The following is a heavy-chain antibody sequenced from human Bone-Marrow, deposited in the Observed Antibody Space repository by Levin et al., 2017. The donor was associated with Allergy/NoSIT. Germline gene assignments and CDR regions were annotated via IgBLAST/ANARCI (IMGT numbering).Heavy chain of an antibody. J-gene: IGHJ4*02. V-gene: IGHV3-21*04. D-gene: IGHD3-9*01. CDR2: ITASSSYT. CDR1: GFPFSVYS. Sequence: GGSLRLSCAASGFPFSVYSMXXFXXXXXKGLEWVSSITASSSYTKYADSVKGRFTISRDNAKNSLYLQMNSLRAEDTAVYYCARDPEEHTLLRYFDYWGQGTLVTVSS. CDR3: ARDPEEHTLLRYFDY.